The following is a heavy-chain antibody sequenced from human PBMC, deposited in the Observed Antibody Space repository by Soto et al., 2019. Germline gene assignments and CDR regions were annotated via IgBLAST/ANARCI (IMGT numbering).Heavy chain of an antibody. CDR3: ARAVAVPADFDY. CDR2: INAGNGNT. D-gene: IGHD6-19*01. J-gene: IGHJ4*02. V-gene: IGHV1-3*05. CDR1: GYTFTGNA. Sequence: QVQLVQSGAEEKKPGASVKVSCKTSGYTFTGNAVHRVRQAPGQRLEWMGWINAGNGNTKYSQKFQGRVTITRDTSASTAYMELSSLRSEDTAVYYCARAVAVPADFDYWGQGTLVTVSS.